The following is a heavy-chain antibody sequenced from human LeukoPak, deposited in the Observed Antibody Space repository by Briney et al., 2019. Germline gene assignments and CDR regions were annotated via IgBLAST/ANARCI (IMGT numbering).Heavy chain of an antibody. V-gene: IGHV4-4*02. D-gene: IGHD4-23*01. CDR2: TYHSGST. J-gene: IGHJ4*02. CDR1: GGPIRSCNW. CDR3: ASLTTVVTNFSSY. Sequence: SETLSLTCAVSGGPIRSCNWWSWARQPPGKGLEGIWETYHSGSTNYNPSLRSRVTISVDNSKNPFSLKLSSVTAADTAVYYCASLTTVVTNFSSYWGQGTLVTVSS.